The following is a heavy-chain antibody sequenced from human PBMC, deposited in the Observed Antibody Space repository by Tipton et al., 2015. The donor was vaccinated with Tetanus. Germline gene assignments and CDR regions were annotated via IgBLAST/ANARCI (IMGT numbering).Heavy chain of an antibody. CDR2: IKSKTDGGTT. V-gene: IGHV3-15*01. D-gene: IGHD1-26*01. CDR3: TTSGIVGSGSRVDY. CDR1: GFTFTGFTFANAW. J-gene: IGHJ4*02. Sequence: SLRLSCVASGFTFTGFTFANAWMSWVRQAPGKGLEWIGRIKSKTDGGTTDYAARVKDRFSISRHDSKNTLFLQMNSLKTEDTAVYYCTTSGIVGSGSRVDYWGRGTLVTVSS.